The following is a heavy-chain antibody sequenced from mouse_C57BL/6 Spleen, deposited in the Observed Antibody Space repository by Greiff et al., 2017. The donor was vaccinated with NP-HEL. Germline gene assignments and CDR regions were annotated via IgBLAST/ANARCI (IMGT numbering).Heavy chain of an antibody. CDR1: GYTFTSYW. J-gene: IGHJ3*01. CDR2: IDPSDSYT. CDR3: ASLDYYGSSYGFAY. V-gene: IGHV1-69*01. D-gene: IGHD1-1*01. Sequence: QVQLQQPGAELVMPGASVKLSCKASGYTFTSYWMHWVKQRPGQGLEWIGEIDPSDSYTNYNQKFKGKSTLTVDKSSSTAYMQLSSLTSEYSAVYYCASLDYYGSSYGFAYWGQGTLVTVSA.